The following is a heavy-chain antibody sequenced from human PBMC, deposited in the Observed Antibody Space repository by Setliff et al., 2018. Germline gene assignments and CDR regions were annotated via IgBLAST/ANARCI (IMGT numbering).Heavy chain of an antibody. D-gene: IGHD6-19*01. CDR3: ARDLYSSGWLRGPDI. CDR2: ISGYGSRT. Sequence: GGSLRLSCAASGFTFSSYAMNWVRQAPGKGLEWVSGISGYGSRTYYADSVKGRFTISRDNAKNSLYLQMNSLRAEDTAVYYCARDLYSSGWLRGPDIWGQGTMVTVSS. V-gene: IGHV3-21*01. CDR1: GFTFSSYA. J-gene: IGHJ3*02.